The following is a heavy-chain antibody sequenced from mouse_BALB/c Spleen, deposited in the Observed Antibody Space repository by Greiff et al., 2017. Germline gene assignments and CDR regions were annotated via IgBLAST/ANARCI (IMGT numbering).Heavy chain of an antibody. Sequence: QVQLQQSGAELAKPGASVKMSCKASGYTFTSYWMHWVKQRPGQGLEWIGYINPSTGYTEYNQKFKDKATLTADKSSSTAYMQLSSLTSEDSAVYYCARVGFLFDYWGQGTTLTVSS. D-gene: IGHD4-1*01. CDR2: INPSTGYT. J-gene: IGHJ2*01. V-gene: IGHV1-7*01. CDR1: GYTFTSYW. CDR3: ARVGFLFDY.